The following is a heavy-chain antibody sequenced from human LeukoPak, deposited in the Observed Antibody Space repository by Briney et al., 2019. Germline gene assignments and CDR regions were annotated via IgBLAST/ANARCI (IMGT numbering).Heavy chain of an antibody. Sequence: ASVKVSCKASGYTFTSYNINWVRQATGQGLEWMGWLNPNSGNTDYAQKSQGRVTITRNTSISTAYMELSSLRSEDTAVCYCASGIQSSSSGDFDYWGQGTLVTVSS. CDR1: GYTFTSYN. J-gene: IGHJ4*02. D-gene: IGHD6-6*01. CDR3: ASGIQSSSSGDFDY. V-gene: IGHV1-8*03. CDR2: LNPNSGNT.